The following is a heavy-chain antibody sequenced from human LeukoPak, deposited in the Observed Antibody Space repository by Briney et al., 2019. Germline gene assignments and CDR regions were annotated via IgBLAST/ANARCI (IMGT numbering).Heavy chain of an antibody. J-gene: IGHJ4*02. CDR1: GGSISSSSNY. CDR3: ARDIDTSRWYYPPYYFDY. V-gene: IGHV4-39*07. CDR2: INYSGST. D-gene: IGHD6-13*01. Sequence: ETLSLTCTVSGGSISSSSNYWGWIRQPPGKGLEWTGSINYSGSTFYNPSLKSRVTISVDTSKNQFSLNLSSVTAADTAVYYCARDIDTSRWYYPPYYFDYWGQGTLVTVSS.